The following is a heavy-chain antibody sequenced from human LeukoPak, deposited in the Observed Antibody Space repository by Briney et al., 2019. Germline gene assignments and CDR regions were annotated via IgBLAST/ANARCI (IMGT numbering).Heavy chain of an antibody. V-gene: IGHV5-51*01. D-gene: IGHD3-22*01. Sequence: GESLKISCKASGYRYTTDYVGWVRQMPGKGLEWMGIIYPDDSETNYSPSFQGQVSMSVDKSITTAYLQWSSLKASDTAIYYCARQAYGSHFDAFDIWGQGTMVTVSS. J-gene: IGHJ3*02. CDR2: IYPDDSET. CDR1: GYRYTTDY. CDR3: ARQAYGSHFDAFDI.